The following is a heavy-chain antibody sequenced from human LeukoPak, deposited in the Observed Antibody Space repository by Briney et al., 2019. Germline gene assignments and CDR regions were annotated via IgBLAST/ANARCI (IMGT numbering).Heavy chain of an antibody. CDR3: ARGAGYCSSTNCHLWFDY. D-gene: IGHD2-2*01. CDR2: ISSSSSYI. V-gene: IGHV3-21*01. CDR1: GFTFSDYS. Sequence: GGSLRLSCAASGFTFSDYSMNWVRQGPGKGLEWVSSISSSSSYIYYANSVKGRFTISRDNAKNSLYLQMNSLRAEDTAVYYCARGAGYCSSTNCHLWFDYWGQGTLVTVSS. J-gene: IGHJ4*02.